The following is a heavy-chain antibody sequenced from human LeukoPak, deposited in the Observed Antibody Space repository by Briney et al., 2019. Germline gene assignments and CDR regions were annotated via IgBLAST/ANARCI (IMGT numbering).Heavy chain of an antibody. Sequence: SETLSLTCTVSGGSISSYYWSWIRQPPGKGLEWIGYIYYSGSTNYNPSLKSRVTISVDTSKNQFSLKLSSVTAADTAVYYCTRDFSGYLERFDPWGQGTLVTVSS. CDR1: GGSISSYY. D-gene: IGHD3-22*01. V-gene: IGHV4-59*01. CDR3: TRDFSGYLERFDP. CDR2: IYYSGST. J-gene: IGHJ5*02.